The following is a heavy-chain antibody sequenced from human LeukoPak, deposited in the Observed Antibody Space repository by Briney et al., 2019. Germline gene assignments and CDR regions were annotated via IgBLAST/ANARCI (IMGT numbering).Heavy chain of an antibody. CDR3: ARGRYSESRYYYAWSY. J-gene: IGHJ4*02. D-gene: IGHD3-22*01. V-gene: IGHV1-46*01. CDR2: INPSGGST. CDR1: GYTFTSYY. Sequence: ASVKVSCMASGYTFTSYYMHWVRQAPGQGLEWMGIINPSGGSTSYAQKFQGRVTMTRDTSTSTVYMELSSLRSEDTAVYYCARGRYSESRYYYAWSYWGQGTLVTVSS.